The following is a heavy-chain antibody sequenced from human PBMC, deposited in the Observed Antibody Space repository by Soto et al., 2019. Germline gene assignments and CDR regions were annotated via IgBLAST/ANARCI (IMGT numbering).Heavy chain of an antibody. CDR3: AREPATAKPEGVDF. Sequence: RASVKVSCKASGYTFSDYYIHWVRQAPGQGLEWMGLINPNSGGTKYAPKFQGGVTMTRDTSITTAYMELSRLRSGDTAVYYCAREPATAKPEGVDFWGQGTLVTAPQ. V-gene: IGHV1-2*02. D-gene: IGHD1-1*01. CDR2: INPNSGGT. J-gene: IGHJ4*02. CDR1: GYTFSDYY.